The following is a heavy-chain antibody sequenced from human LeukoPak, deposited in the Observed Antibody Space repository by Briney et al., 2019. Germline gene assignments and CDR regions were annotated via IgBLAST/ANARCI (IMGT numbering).Heavy chain of an antibody. J-gene: IGHJ4*02. CDR3: ARGGSRLRDSPPDY. V-gene: IGHV3-48*02. Sequence: GGSLRLSCAASGFTFSSYSMNWVRQAPGKGLEWVSYISTSSRTIYYADSVRGGLTISRENAKNSLYLQMNSLREEETGVYYCARGGSRLRDSPPDYWGQGTLVTVSS. CDR2: ISTSSRTI. D-gene: IGHD1-26*01. CDR1: GFTFSSYS.